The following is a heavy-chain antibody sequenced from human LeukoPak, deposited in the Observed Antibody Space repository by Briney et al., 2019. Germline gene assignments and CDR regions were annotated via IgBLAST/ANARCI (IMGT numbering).Heavy chain of an antibody. CDR1: GGSISSSNW. Sequence: SETLSLTCAVSGGSISSSNWWSWVRQPPGKGLEWIGEIYHSGSTNYNPSLKSRVTISVDKSKNQFSLKLMSVTAADTAVYYCARDSGTTGEVKFDPWGQGTLVTVSS. CDR2: IYHSGST. V-gene: IGHV4-4*02. J-gene: IGHJ5*02. CDR3: ARDSGTTGEVKFDP. D-gene: IGHD3-10*01.